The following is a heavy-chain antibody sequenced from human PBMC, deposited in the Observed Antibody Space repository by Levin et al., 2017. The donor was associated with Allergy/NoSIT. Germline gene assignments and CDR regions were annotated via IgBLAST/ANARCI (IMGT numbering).Heavy chain of an antibody. D-gene: IGHD2-15*01. J-gene: IGHJ4*02. V-gene: IGHV3-49*04. Sequence: GGSLRLSCTASGFSSGGYMMSWVRQAPGKGLESVAYIRSKAYGGTTEYAASVKGRFTISIDESKTIAYLQMNGLNTEDTAMYYCTRDGTGCSRGSCYAYWGQGTLVTVSS. CDR2: IRSKAYGGTT. CDR1: GFSSGGYM. CDR3: TRDGTGCSRGSCYAY.